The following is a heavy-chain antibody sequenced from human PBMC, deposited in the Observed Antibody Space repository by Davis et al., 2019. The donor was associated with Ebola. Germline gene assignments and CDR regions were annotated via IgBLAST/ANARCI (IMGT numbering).Heavy chain of an antibody. CDR3: ARESPPYYDILRRDYYYGMDV. CDR2: ISSSGSTI. Sequence: PGGSLRLSCAASGFTFSSYEMNWVRQAPGKGLEWVSYISSSGSTIYYADSVKGRFTISRDNAKNSLYLQMNSLRDEDTAVYYCARESPPYYDILRRDYYYGMDVWGQGTTVTVSS. J-gene: IGHJ6*02. D-gene: IGHD3-9*01. V-gene: IGHV3-48*03. CDR1: GFTFSSYE.